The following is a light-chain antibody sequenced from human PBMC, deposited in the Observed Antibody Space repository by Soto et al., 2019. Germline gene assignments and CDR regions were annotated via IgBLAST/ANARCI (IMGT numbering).Light chain of an antibody. Sequence: EIVMTHSPATLSVSPWEIATLSYRASQSVSSNLAWYQQKPGQAPRLLIYGASTRATGIPARFSGSGSGTEFTLTISSLQSGDSGTYHCQQYATYAPSTFGQGTKVDIK. CDR1: QSVSSN. CDR2: GAS. CDR3: QQYATYAPST. J-gene: IGKJ1*01. V-gene: IGKV3-15*01.